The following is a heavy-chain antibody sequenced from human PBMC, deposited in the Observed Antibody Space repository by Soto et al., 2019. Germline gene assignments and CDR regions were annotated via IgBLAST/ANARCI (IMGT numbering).Heavy chain of an antibody. J-gene: IGHJ4*02. D-gene: IGHD3-9*01. CDR1: GYTFTSYC. CDR3: ARAYYDILTGYWKLCDY. Sequence: ASVKVCCKASGYTFTSYCISWVRQAPGQGLEWMGWISAYNGNTNYAQKLQGRVTMTTDTSTSTAYMELRSLRSDDTAVYYCARAYYDILTGYWKLCDYWGQGTLVTVSS. V-gene: IGHV1-18*01. CDR2: ISAYNGNT.